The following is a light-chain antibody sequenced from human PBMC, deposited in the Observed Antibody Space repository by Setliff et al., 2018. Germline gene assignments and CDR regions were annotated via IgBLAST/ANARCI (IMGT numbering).Light chain of an antibody. CDR1: SSDDATYNY. J-gene: IGLJ1*01. CDR3: SSYTNSISPYV. Sequence: QSVLAQPASVSGSPGQSITISCTGSSSDDATYNYVSWYQQHPGKAPKLLISDVSNRPSGVSSRFSASKSATTASLTISGPQAEDEADYYCSSYTNSISPYVFGTGTKVTVL. CDR2: DVS. V-gene: IGLV2-14*03.